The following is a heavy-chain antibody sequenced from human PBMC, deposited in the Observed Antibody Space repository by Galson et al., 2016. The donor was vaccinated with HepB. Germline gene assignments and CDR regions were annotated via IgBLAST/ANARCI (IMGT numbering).Heavy chain of an antibody. CDR2: ISYDGNNR. J-gene: IGHJ6*02. V-gene: IGHV3-33*08. Sequence: SLRLSCATSGFTFNNYGINWVRQAPGKGLEWVAVISYDGNNRHYADAVKGRFTISRDSSTNTVYLQMNSLRAHDTAVYFCARARGLLHYYLCMDGWGQGTTLTVSS. CDR3: ARARGLLHYYLCMDG. D-gene: IGHD4-17*01. CDR1: GFTFNNYG.